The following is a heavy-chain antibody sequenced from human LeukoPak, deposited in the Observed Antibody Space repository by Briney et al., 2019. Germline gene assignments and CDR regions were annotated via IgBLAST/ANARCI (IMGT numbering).Heavy chain of an antibody. CDR2: IYYGGST. Sequence: PSETLSLTCTVSGDPITSNYWSWIRQPPGKRLEWIGYIYYGGSTNYNPSLKSRVTISVDTSKNQFSLKLTSVTAADTAVYYCARGGWYSHYWGQGTLVTVSS. J-gene: IGHJ4*02. V-gene: IGHV4-59*01. D-gene: IGHD3-16*01. CDR3: ARGGWYSHY. CDR1: GDPITSNY.